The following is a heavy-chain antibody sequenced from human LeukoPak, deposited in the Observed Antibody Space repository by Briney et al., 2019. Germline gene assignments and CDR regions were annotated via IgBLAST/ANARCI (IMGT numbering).Heavy chain of an antibody. V-gene: IGHV3-7*01. D-gene: IGHD3-3*01. CDR1: GFTFSNYW. CDR3: ARVKYYDFWSGNDAFDI. CDR2: IKQDGSEK. Sequence: GGSLRLSCAASGFTFSNYWMSWVRQAPGKGLEWVANIKQDGSEKYYVDSVKGRFTISRDNAKNSLYLQMNSLRAEDTAVYYCARVKYYDFWSGNDAFDIWGQGTMVTVSS. J-gene: IGHJ3*02.